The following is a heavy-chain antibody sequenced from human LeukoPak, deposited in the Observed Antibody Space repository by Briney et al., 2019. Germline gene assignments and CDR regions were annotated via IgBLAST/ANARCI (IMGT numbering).Heavy chain of an antibody. V-gene: IGHV4-34*01. D-gene: IGHD2-2*01. CDR2: INHSGST. J-gene: IGHJ6*02. CDR1: GGSFSGYY. CDR3: ARGRYCSSTSCSSPWGYYYYGMDV. Sequence: SETLSLTCAVYGGSFSGYYWSWIRQPPGKGLEWIGEINHSGSTNYNPSLKSRVTISVDTSKDQFSLKLSSVTAADTAVYYCARGRYCSSTSCSSPWGYYYYGMDVWGQGTTVTVSS.